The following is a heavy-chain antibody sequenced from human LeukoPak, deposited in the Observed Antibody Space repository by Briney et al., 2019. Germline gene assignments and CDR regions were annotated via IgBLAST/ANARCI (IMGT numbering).Heavy chain of an antibody. CDR1: GGSISSYY. J-gene: IGHJ5*02. V-gene: IGHV4-4*07. CDR3: ARARLSPLYNWSDP. D-gene: IGHD2-15*01. Sequence: SETLSLTCTVSGGSISSYYWSWIRQPAGKGLEWIGRIYTSGSTNYNPSLKSRVTMSVDTSKNQFSLKLSSVTAADTAVYYCARARLSPLYNWSDPCGQGTLVTVSS. CDR2: IYTSGST.